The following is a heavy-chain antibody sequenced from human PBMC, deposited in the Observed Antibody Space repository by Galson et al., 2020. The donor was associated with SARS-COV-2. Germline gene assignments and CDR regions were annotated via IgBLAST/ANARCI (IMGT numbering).Heavy chain of an antibody. J-gene: IGHJ6*03. CDR3: TRDKARSDYYDYMDV. Sequence: GESLKISCTASGFTFGDYAMSWVRQAPGKGLEWVGFIRSKAYGGTTEYAASVNGRFTISRDDSKSIAYLQLNSLKTEDTAVYYCTRDKARSDYYDYMDVWGKGTTVTVSS. CDR2: IRSKAYGGTT. CDR1: GFTFGDYA. V-gene: IGHV3-49*04.